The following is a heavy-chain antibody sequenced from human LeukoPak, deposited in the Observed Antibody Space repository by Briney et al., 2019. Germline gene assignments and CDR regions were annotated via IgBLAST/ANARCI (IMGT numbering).Heavy chain of an antibody. J-gene: IGHJ5*02. D-gene: IGHD5-18*01. V-gene: IGHV3-7*03. CDR1: GFTFSTYR. CDR2: IKQDGSEK. Sequence: GGSLRLSCAASGFTFSTYRMSWVRQAPGKGLEWVANIKQDGSEKHYVDSVKGRFTISRDNAKNSLYLQMSSLKASDTAMYYCARRDRSYGFGGNWFDPWGQGTLVTVSS. CDR3: ARRDRSYGFGGNWFDP.